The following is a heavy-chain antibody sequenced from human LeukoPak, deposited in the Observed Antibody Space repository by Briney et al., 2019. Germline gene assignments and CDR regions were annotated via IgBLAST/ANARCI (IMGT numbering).Heavy chain of an antibody. CDR1: GGSISSYY. CDR2: IYYSGST. Sequence: PSETLSLTCTVSGGSISSYYWSWIRQPPGKGLEWIGYIYYSGSTNYNPSLKSRVTISVDTSKNQFSLKLSSVTAADTAVYYCARVHYYGSGQPAGWFDPWGQGTLVTVSS. J-gene: IGHJ5*02. D-gene: IGHD3-10*01. V-gene: IGHV4-59*01. CDR3: ARVHYYGSGQPAGWFDP.